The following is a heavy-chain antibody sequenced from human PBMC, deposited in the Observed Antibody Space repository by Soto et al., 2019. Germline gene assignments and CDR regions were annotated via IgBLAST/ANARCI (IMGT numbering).Heavy chain of an antibody. CDR3: ARNGWYSLDL. V-gene: IGHV4-4*02. CDR1: GDSISNDNW. D-gene: IGHD6-19*01. Sequence: QVQLQESGPGLVKPSGTLSLTCAVSGDSISNDNWWSWVRQPPGKGLEWIGEIYHSGATNYNPSLTSRVTISVDRSQNQFSLGLTSMTAADTAVYFCARNGWYSLDLWGQGAMVTVSS. CDR2: IYHSGAT. J-gene: IGHJ3*01.